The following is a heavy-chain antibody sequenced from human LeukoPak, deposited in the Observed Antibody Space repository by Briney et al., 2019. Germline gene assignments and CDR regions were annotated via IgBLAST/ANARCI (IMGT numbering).Heavy chain of an antibody. CDR1: GFTFSNYA. J-gene: IGHJ4*02. V-gene: IGHV3-23*01. Sequence: GGSLRLSCAASGFTFSNYALHWVRQAPGKGLEWVSGISVSGGSIYYADSVTGRFTISRHNSKNTLYLQMNSLRAEDTAVYYCASLSYWGQGTLVTVSS. CDR3: ASLSY. CDR2: ISVSGGSI.